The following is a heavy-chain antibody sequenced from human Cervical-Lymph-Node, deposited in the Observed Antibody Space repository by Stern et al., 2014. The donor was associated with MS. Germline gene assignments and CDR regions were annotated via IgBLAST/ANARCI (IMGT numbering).Heavy chain of an antibody. CDR2: IYPGHSDT. CDR3: ARGDTSGWYFFDF. J-gene: IGHJ4*02. Sequence: VQLVQSGAEVKKPGESLKISCKTSGYTFDKYWIGWGRQTPGKGPEWVGIIYPGHSDTRYSPSFQGHVIISVDKSITTAYLQWSSLWASDTAIYYCARGDTSGWYFFDFWGQGTPVTVSS. CDR1: GYTFDKYW. V-gene: IGHV5-51*03. D-gene: IGHD6-19*01.